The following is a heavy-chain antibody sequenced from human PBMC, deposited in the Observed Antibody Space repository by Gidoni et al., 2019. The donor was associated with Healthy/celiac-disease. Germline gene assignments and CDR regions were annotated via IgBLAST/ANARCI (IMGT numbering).Heavy chain of an antibody. J-gene: IGHJ5*02. CDR1: GGSFSGYY. CDR2: INHSGST. Sequence: QVQLQQWGAGLLKPSETLSLTCAVYGGSFSGYYWSWIRQPPGKGLELIGEINHSGSTNYNPSLKSRVTISVDTSKNQFSLKLSSVTAADTAVYYCARRYSSGWFNWFDPWGQGTLVTVSS. V-gene: IGHV4-34*01. D-gene: IGHD6-13*01. CDR3: ARRYSSGWFNWFDP.